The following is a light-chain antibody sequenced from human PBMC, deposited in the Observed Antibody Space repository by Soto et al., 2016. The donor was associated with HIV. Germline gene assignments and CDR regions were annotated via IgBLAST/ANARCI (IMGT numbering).Light chain of an antibody. V-gene: IGKV1-5*03. Sequence: DIQMTQFPSTLSASIGDRVTITCRASQSVSVWLAWYQQKPGKAPNLLIFETSTLEIGVPSRFSGSGSGTDFTLTLSSVQPDDVGTYYCQQYNTVPWTFGQGTKVEIK. CDR3: QQYNTVPWT. CDR2: ETS. CDR1: QSVSVW. J-gene: IGKJ1*01.